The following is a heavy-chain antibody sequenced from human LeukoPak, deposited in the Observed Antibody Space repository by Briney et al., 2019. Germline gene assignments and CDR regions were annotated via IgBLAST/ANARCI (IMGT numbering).Heavy chain of an antibody. V-gene: IGHV4-31*03. Sequence: TLSFTCSVSGGSIITGRYYWSWIRQHPGKGQEWIPYIYYSGSTHYNPSLNSRATISVDTSKNQCSLKLSSVTAADTAVYYCARDMSDWWFDPWGQGTLVTVSS. J-gene: IGHJ5*02. D-gene: IGHD3-9*01. CDR1: GGSIITGRYY. CDR2: IYYSGST. CDR3: ARDMSDWWFDP.